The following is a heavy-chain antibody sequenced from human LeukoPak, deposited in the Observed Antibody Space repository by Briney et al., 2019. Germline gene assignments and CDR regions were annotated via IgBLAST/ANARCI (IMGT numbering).Heavy chain of an antibody. Sequence: GGSLRLSCAVSGFTFSSYGMHWVRQAPGKGLEYVSAISSNGGSTYYANSVKGRFTISRDNSKNTLYLQMGSLRAEDMAVYYCARMDAGWLVHKYFEYWGQGPLVTVSS. V-gene: IGHV3-64*01. D-gene: IGHD6-19*01. CDR3: ARMDAGWLVHKYFEY. J-gene: IGHJ4*02. CDR2: ISSNGGST. CDR1: GFTFSSYG.